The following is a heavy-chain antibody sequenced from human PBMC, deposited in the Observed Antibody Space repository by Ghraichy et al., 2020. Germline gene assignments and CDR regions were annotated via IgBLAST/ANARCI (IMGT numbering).Heavy chain of an antibody. J-gene: IGHJ4*02. Sequence: GGSLRLSCAASGFTFSSYSMNWVRQAPGKGLERVASISRSGSNIYYADSVKGRLTISRDNAKNSLHLQMNSLRTEDTAVYFCARDWDYGDYLTHKLIDYWGQGTLVTVSS. D-gene: IGHD4-17*01. CDR3: ARDWDYGDYLTHKLIDY. CDR1: GFTFSSYS. V-gene: IGHV3-21*01. CDR2: ISRSGSNI.